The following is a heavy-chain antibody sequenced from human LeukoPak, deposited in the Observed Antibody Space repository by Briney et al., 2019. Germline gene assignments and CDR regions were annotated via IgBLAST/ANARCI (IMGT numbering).Heavy chain of an antibody. CDR3: ARSIVGASDFYYYGMDV. V-gene: IGHV3-30-3*01. J-gene: IGHJ6*02. CDR2: ISYDGSNK. CDR1: GFTFSSYA. Sequence: PGGSLRLSCAASGFTFSSYAMHWGRQAPGKGLEGVAVISYDGSNKYYADSVKGRFTISRDNSKNTLYLQMNSLRAEDTAVYYCARSIVGASDFYYYGMDVWGQGTTVTVSS. D-gene: IGHD1-26*01.